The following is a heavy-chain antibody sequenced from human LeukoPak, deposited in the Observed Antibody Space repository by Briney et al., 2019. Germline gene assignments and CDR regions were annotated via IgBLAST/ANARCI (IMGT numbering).Heavy chain of an antibody. CDR2: IYYSGST. D-gene: IGHD6-13*01. Sequence: SETLSLTCTVSGGFISSSSYYWGWIRQPPGKGLEWIGYIYYSGSTNYNPSLKSRVTISVDTSKNQFSLKLSSVTAADTAVYYCASFGGIAAALDYWGQGTLVTVSS. CDR1: GGFISSSSYY. CDR3: ASFGGIAAALDY. V-gene: IGHV4-61*05. J-gene: IGHJ4*02.